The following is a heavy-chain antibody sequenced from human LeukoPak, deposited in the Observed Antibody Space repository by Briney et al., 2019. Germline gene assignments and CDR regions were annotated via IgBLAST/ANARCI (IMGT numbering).Heavy chain of an antibody. J-gene: IGHJ5*02. CDR1: GYTFTGYY. CDR3: AAYNWNDGGWFDP. V-gene: IGHV1-2*02. D-gene: IGHD1-20*01. CDR2: INPNSGGT. Sequence: ASVKVSCKASGYTFTGYYMHWVRQAPGQGLEWMGWINPNSGGTNYAQKFQGRVTMTRDTSISTAYMELSSLRSEDTAVYYCAAYNWNDGGWFDPWGQGTLVTVSS.